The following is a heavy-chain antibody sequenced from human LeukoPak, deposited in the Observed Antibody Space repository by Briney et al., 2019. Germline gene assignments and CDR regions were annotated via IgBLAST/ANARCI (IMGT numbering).Heavy chain of an antibody. J-gene: IGHJ4*02. CDR1: GFTFNRDW. D-gene: IGHD6-19*01. CDR2: IKEDGSEK. CDR3: VTKEPSTSGWSY. V-gene: IGHV3-7*01. Sequence: GGSLRLSCTASGFTFNRDWTAWVRQAPGKGLEWVANIKEDGSEKNYVDSVKGRFTISRDNAENSAYLQMNDLRAEDTGVYYCVTKEPSTSGWSYWGQGTLVTVSS.